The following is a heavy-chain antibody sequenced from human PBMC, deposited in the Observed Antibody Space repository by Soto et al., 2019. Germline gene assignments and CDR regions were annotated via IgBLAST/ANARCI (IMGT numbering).Heavy chain of an antibody. V-gene: IGHV6-1*01. CDR3: ARLLPYDSSGYVGFDY. CDR1: GDSVSSNSAA. Sequence: SQTLSLTCAISGDSVSSNSAAWNWIRQSPSRGLEWLGRTYYRSKWYNEYAVSVKSRITINPDTSKNQFSLKLSSVTAADTAVNYCARLLPYDSSGYVGFDYWGQGTLVTVSS. J-gene: IGHJ4*02. CDR2: TYYRSKWYN. D-gene: IGHD3-22*01.